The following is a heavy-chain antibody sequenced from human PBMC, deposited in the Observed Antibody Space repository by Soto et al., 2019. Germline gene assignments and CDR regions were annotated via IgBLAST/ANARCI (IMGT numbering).Heavy chain of an antibody. CDR1: GGSINSGDSY. V-gene: IGHV4-31*03. D-gene: IGHD2-15*01. CDR3: ARDAPGVAPY. CDR2: INYRGST. Sequence: QVQLQESGPGLVRPSQTLSLICTVSGGSINSGDSYWNWIRQHPEKGLEWIGYINYRGSTFYNPSLKSRIIISVDTSKNQCSLKLISVTAADTAVYYCARDAPGVAPYWGQGTLVTVSS. J-gene: IGHJ4*02.